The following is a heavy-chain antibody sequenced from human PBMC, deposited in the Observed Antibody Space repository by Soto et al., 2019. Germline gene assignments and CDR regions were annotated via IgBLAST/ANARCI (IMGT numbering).Heavy chain of an antibody. CDR1: GGYISTSNW. CDR3: ARAHLDVWSAYFDY. J-gene: IGHJ4*02. CDR2: IYHTGST. Sequence: QVQLQESGPGLVKPSETLSLTCAVSGGYISTSNWWSWVRQHPGKGLEAIGEIYHTGSTNYYPSPERRVTMSVDKSKNQFSLYLSSVTAADTAVYYCARAHLDVWSAYFDYWGQGILGTVSS. V-gene: IGHV4-4*02. D-gene: IGHD3-3*01.